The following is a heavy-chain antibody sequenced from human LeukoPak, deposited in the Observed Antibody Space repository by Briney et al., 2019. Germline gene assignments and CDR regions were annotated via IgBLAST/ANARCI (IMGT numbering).Heavy chain of an antibody. CDR3: ARRKRYFDWLLFDAFDI. J-gene: IGHJ3*02. CDR1: GGSFSGYY. CDR2: INHSGST. V-gene: IGHV4-34*01. D-gene: IGHD3-9*01. Sequence: KTSETLSLTCAVYGGSFSGYYWSWIRQPPGKGLEWIGEINHSGSTNYNPSLKSRVTISVDTSKNQFSLKLSSVTAADTAVYYCARRKRYFDWLLFDAFDIWGQGTMVTVSS.